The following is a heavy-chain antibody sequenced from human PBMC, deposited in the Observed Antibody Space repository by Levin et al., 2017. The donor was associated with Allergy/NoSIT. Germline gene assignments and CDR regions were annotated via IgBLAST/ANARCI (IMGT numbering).Heavy chain of an antibody. D-gene: IGHD1-14*01. Sequence: SSETLSLTCSVSGGSISSYHWSWIRQPPGKGLEWIGHFYYSGSTNYNPSLKSRVTISVDTSKNQFSLKLTSVTAADTALYYCVRHVYPDGSPFDSWGLGSLVTVSS. CDR3: VRHVYPDGSPFDS. J-gene: IGHJ4*02. V-gene: IGHV4-59*08. CDR1: GGSISSYH. CDR2: FYYSGST.